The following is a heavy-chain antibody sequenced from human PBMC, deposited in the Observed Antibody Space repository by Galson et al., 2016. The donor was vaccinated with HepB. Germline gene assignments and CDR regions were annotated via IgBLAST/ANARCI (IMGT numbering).Heavy chain of an antibody. CDR2: ISWSGAII. J-gene: IGHJ4*02. CDR3: ANGYKTGRFES. V-gene: IGHV3-9*01. Sequence: SLRLSCAASGFKFDDYAMHWVRQAPGKALEWVSAISWSGAIIGYVDSVKGRFTISRDNSKKSLYLEMNSLRPEDTAFYFCANGYKTGRFESWGQGTPVSVSS. D-gene: IGHD3-10*01. CDR1: GFKFDDYA.